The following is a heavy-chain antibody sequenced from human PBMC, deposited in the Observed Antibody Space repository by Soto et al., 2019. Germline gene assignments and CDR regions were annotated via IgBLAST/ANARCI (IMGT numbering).Heavy chain of an antibody. V-gene: IGHV4-34*01. D-gene: IGHD3-9*01. CDR3: ASSLRYPLWDV. CDR2: INHSGST. CDR1: GGSFSGYY. J-gene: IGHJ6*02. Sequence: SETLSLTCAVYGGSFSGYYWSWIRQPPGKGLEWIGEINHSGSTNYNPSLKSRVTISVDTSKNQFSLKLSSVTAADTAVYYYASSLRYPLWDVWGQGTTVTVSS.